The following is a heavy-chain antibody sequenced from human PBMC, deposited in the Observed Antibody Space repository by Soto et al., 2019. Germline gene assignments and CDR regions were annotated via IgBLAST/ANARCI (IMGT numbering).Heavy chain of an antibody. CDR2: ISTSGNV. Sequence: SETLSLTCTVSGGSLTKYYWSWIRQPAGKGLEWIGRISTSGNVVSKASLRSRLTMSVDTSKNQFSLNLSSVSTADTAMYFCARYDFVAYYFDLWGPGTLVTVSS. V-gene: IGHV4-4*07. J-gene: IGHJ4*02. CDR1: GGSLTKYY. CDR3: ARYDFVAYYFDL. D-gene: IGHD3-3*01.